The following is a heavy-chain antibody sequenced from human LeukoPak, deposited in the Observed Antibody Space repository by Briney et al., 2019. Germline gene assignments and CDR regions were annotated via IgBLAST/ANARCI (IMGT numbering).Heavy chain of an antibody. CDR3: AKGGHSSSWYLFDY. CDR1: GFTFSSYA. CDR2: ISGTGGTT. Sequence: GGSLRLSCAASGFTFSSYAMSWVRQAPGKGLEWVSAISGTGGTTYYADSVKGRFTISRDNSKNTLYLQMNSLRADDTAVYYCAKGGHSSSWYLFDYWGQGTLVTVSS. V-gene: IGHV3-23*01. D-gene: IGHD6-13*01. J-gene: IGHJ4*02.